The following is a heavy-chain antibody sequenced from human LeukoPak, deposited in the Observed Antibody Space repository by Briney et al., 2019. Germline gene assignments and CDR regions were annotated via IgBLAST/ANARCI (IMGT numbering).Heavy chain of an antibody. CDR1: GFSLNTRGVG. CDR3: AHRKNYYDSSVFDN. CDR2: ISWDDDR. Sequence: GPMLVNPTQTLTLTCTFSGFSLNTRGVGVGWIRQPPGRALEWLALISWDDDRRYSPSLKSRLTITKDTSKNQVVLTMTNMDPVDTATYFCAHRKNYYDSSVFDNWGQGTLVTVSS. J-gene: IGHJ5*02. D-gene: IGHD3-22*01. V-gene: IGHV2-5*02.